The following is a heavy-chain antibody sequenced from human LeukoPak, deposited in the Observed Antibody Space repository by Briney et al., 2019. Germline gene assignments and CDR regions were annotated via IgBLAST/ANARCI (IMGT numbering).Heavy chain of an antibody. J-gene: IGHJ4*02. D-gene: IGHD3-10*01. CDR1: GGSISSSSYY. CDR2: IYYSGST. V-gene: IGHV4-39*07. CDR3: ARAGVGGIWFGEFHSDYYFDY. Sequence: SETLSLTCTVSGGSISSSSYYWGWIRQPPGKGLEWIGSIYYSGSTYYNPSLKSRVTISVDTSKNQFSLKLSSVTAADTAVYYCARAGVGGIWFGEFHSDYYFDYWGQGTLVTVSS.